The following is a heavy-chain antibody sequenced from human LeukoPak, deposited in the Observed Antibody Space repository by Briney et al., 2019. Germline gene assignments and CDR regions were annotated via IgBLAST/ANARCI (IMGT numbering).Heavy chain of an antibody. CDR3: ARRSIVVVPAAPRGAFDI. V-gene: IGHV4-34*01. CDR2: INHSGST. CDR1: GGSFSGYY. D-gene: IGHD2-2*01. J-gene: IGHJ3*02. Sequence: SETLSLTCAVYGGSFSGYYWSWIRQPPGKGLEWIGEINHSGSTNYNPSLKSRVIISVDTSKNQFSLKLSSVTAADTAVYYCARRSIVVVPAAPRGAFDIWGQGTMVTVSS.